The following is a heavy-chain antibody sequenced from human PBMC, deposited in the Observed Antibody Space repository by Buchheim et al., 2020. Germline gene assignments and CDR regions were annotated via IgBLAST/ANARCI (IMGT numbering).Heavy chain of an antibody. V-gene: IGHV3-30*18. CDR1: GFTFSSYG. J-gene: IGHJ6*02. CDR3: AKDLDVRAYCSGGSCYRYYYYGMDV. Sequence: QVQLVESGGGVVQPGRSLRLSCAASGFTFSSYGMRWVRQAPGKGLEWVAVISYDGSNKYYADSVKGRFTISRDNSKNTLYLQMNSLRAEDTAVYYCAKDLDVRAYCSGGSCYRYYYYGMDVWGQGTT. CDR2: ISYDGSNK. D-gene: IGHD2-15*01.